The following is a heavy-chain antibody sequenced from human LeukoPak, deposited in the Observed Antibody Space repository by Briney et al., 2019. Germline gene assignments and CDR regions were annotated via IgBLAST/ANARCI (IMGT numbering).Heavy chain of an antibody. Sequence: PGGSLRLSCAASGFTFSDSAMDWVRQAPGKGLEWVSLISHSGANTFYADSVKGRFSVSRDNSKNTMYLQMNSLRAEDTAVYYCAKDIEASIWGQGPLVAVSS. CDR1: GFTFSDSA. CDR3: AKDIEASI. J-gene: IGHJ4*02. D-gene: IGHD2-15*01. V-gene: IGHV3-23*01. CDR2: ISHSGANT.